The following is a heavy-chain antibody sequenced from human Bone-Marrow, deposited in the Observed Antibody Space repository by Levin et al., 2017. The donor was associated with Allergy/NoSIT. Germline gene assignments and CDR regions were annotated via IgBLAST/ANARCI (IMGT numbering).Heavy chain of an antibody. J-gene: IGHJ4*02. Sequence: PSETLSLTCAASGFTFSSYAMSWVRQAPGKGLEWVSAISGSGGSTYYADSVKGRFTISRDNSKNTLYLQMNSLRAEDTAVYYCAKDRQWRTGNDYWGQGTLVTVSS. D-gene: IGHD1-14*01. CDR3: AKDRQWRTGNDY. CDR2: ISGSGGST. V-gene: IGHV3-23*01. CDR1: GFTFSSYA.